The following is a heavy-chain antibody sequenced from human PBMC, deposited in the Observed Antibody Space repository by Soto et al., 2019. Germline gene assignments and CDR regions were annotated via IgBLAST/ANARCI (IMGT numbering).Heavy chain of an antibody. CDR1: GGTFSSYT. V-gene: IGHV1-69*02. J-gene: IGHJ3*02. CDR2: IIPILGIA. Sequence: QVQLVQSGAEVKKPGSSVKVSCKASGGTFSSYTISWVRQAPGQGLEWMGRIIPILGIANYAQKFQGRVTITADKSTSTAYMELSSLRSEDTAVYYCASEAAIVVVVAATPSDDFDIWGQGTMVTVSS. CDR3: ASEAAIVVVVAATPSDDFDI. D-gene: IGHD2-15*01.